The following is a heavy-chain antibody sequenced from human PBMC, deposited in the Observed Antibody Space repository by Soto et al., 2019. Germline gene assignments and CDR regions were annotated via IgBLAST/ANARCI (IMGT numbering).Heavy chain of an antibody. D-gene: IGHD1-26*01. J-gene: IGHJ4*02. CDR3: AGGRDQPPVGLYFES. Sequence: ASVKVSCKASGGAFTDYIFDWVRQAPGQGLEWMGGIIPMFGTPKYAQKFQHRVTVSADVSTGTAYMELTRLRFDDTAVYYCAGGRDQPPVGLYFESWGEGTRVTVS. CDR2: IIPMFGTP. CDR1: GGAFTDYI. V-gene: IGHV1-69*13.